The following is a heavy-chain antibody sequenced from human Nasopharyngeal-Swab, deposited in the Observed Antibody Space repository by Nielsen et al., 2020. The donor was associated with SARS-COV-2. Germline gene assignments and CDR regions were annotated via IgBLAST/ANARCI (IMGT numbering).Heavy chain of an antibody. CDR2: IYCSGST. V-gene: IGHV4-30-4*01. Sequence: WIRQPPGKGLEWIGYIYCSGSTYYNPSLKSRVTISVDTSKNQFSLKLSSVTAADTAVYYCARDSPRGVISYWGQGTLVTVSS. CDR3: ARDSPRGVISY. D-gene: IGHD3-10*01. J-gene: IGHJ4*02.